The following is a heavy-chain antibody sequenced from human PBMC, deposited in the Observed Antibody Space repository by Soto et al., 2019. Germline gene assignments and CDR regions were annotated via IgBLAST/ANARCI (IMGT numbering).Heavy chain of an antibody. V-gene: IGHV3-23*01. J-gene: IGHJ6*02. CDR3: AKDALGDYFYYGMDV. CDR2: ISDSGGRT. Sequence: EVQLLESGGGLVQPGGSLRLSCAVSGFTFNNYAMNWVRQAPGKGLEWVSSISDSGGRTYYADSVKGRFTIPRDNSKNTLYLQMNSLRAEDTAIYYCAKDALGDYFYYGMDVWGQGTTVTVSS. CDR1: GFTFNNYA.